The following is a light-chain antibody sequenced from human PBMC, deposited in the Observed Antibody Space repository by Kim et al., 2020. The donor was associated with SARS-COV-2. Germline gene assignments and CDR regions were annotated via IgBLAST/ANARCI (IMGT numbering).Light chain of an antibody. J-gene: IGKJ1*01. CDR1: QGINTW. V-gene: IGKV1-12*01. CDR2: AAS. CDR3: QQAHSFPRT. Sequence: ASVGGRGTITCRASQGINTWLAWYQQKPGKAPKLLISAASTLQSGVPSRFSGSGSGTDFTLTNSGLQPEDFATYYCQQAHSFPRTFGQGTKVDIK.